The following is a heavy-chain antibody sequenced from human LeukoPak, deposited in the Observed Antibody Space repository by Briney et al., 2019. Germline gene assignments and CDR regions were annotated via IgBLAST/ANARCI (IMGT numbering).Heavy chain of an antibody. D-gene: IGHD3-16*02. CDR3: ARRGQAGYLY. CDR2: INHSGST. Sequence: PSETLSLTCTVSGGSISSYYWSWIRQPPGKGLEWIGEINHSGSTNYNPSLKSRVTISVDTSKNQFSPNLNSVTAADTAVYYCARRGQAGYLYWGQGTLVTVSS. V-gene: IGHV4-34*01. J-gene: IGHJ4*02. CDR1: GGSISSYY.